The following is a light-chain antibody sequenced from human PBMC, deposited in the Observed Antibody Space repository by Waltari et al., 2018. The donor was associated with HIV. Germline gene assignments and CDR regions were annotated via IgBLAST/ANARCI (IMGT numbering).Light chain of an antibody. V-gene: IGLV2-11*01. J-gene: IGLJ2*01. CDR1: SSDVGVYNF. Sequence: QSALTQPRSVSGSPGQSVTISCTGTSSDVGVYNFVSWYQQHPGKAPKLIMYDVSKWPARVPDRFSGSKSGNTASLTISGLQADDEADYYCCSYAGSYPVVFGGGTKLTVL. CDR2: DVS. CDR3: CSYAGSYPVV.